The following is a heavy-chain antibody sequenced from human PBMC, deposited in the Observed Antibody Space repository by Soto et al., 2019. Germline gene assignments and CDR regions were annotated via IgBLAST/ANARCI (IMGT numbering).Heavy chain of an antibody. CDR2: ISGSGDNT. Sequence: GGSLRLSCAATGFTFSSYALNWFRQAPGKGLEWVSVISGSGDNTYYADSVKGRFTISRDNSKNTLYLQMNSLRAEDTAVYYCAKDLGTDDFWSAYYTYYYMDVWRKGTTVTVS. V-gene: IGHV3-23*01. D-gene: IGHD3-3*01. J-gene: IGHJ6*03. CDR3: AKDLGTDDFWSAYYTYYYMDV. CDR1: GFTFSSYA.